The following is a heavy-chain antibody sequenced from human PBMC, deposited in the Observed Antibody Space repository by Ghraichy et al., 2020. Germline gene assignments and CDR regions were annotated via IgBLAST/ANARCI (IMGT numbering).Heavy chain of an antibody. CDR2: FDPEDGET. CDR1: GETVTELS. Sequence: ASVKVSCKVSGETVTELSMHWVRQAPGKGLEWMGGFDPEDGETIYAQKFQGRVTMTEDTSTDTAYMELSSLRSEDTAVYYCATGFRANWFDPWGQGTLVTVSS. V-gene: IGHV1-24*01. J-gene: IGHJ5*02. CDR3: ATGFRANWFDP. D-gene: IGHD2-21*01.